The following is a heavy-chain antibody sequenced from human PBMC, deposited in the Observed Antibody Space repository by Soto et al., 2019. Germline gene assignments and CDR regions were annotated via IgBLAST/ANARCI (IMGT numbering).Heavy chain of an antibody. J-gene: IGHJ6*02. Sequence: GGSLRLSCAASGFTFSSYGMHWVRQAPGKGLEWVAVISYDGSNKYYADSVKGRFTISRDNSKNTLYLQMNSLRAEDTAVYYCAKDLQEGNEIFGVPDVWGQGTTVTVSS. D-gene: IGHD3-3*01. CDR1: GFTFSSYG. CDR3: AKDLQEGNEIFGVPDV. CDR2: ISYDGSNK. V-gene: IGHV3-30*18.